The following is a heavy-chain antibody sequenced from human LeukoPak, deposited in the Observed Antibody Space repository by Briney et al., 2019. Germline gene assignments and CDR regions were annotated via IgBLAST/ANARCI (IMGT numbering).Heavy chain of an antibody. D-gene: IGHD3-10*01. CDR3: ASIGISMVRGIYY. Sequence: GGPLRLSCAASGFTFSSYEMNWVRQAPGKGLEWVSYISSTGSTIYYADSVKGRFTISRDNAKNSLYLQTNSLRAEDTAIYYCASIGISMVRGIYYWGQGTLVTVSS. V-gene: IGHV3-48*03. J-gene: IGHJ4*02. CDR2: ISSTGSTI. CDR1: GFTFSSYE.